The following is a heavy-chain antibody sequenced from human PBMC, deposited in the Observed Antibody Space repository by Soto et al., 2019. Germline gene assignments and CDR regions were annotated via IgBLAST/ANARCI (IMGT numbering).Heavy chain of an antibody. Sequence: GGSLRLSCAASGFTFSSYGMHWVRQAPGKGLEWVAVIWYDGSNKYYADSVKGRFTISRDNSKNTLYLQMNSLRAEDTAVYYCASGLLVFRMEVWGKGTTVTVSS. CDR2: IWYDGSNK. CDR1: GFTFSSYG. CDR3: ASGLLVFRMEV. D-gene: IGHD2-8*02. J-gene: IGHJ6*03. V-gene: IGHV3-33*01.